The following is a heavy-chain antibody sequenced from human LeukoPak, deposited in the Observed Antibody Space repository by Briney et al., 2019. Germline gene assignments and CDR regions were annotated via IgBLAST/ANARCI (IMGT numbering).Heavy chain of an antibody. V-gene: IGHV3-23*01. CDR3: AKSSRPRYYYDSSGYYKGFDY. D-gene: IGHD3-22*01. CDR2: ISGSGGCT. Sequence: GGSLRLSCAASGFTFSSYAMSWVRQAPGKGLEWVSAISGSGGCTYYADSVKGRFTISRDNSKNTLYLQMNSLRAEDTAVYYCAKSSRPRYYYDSSGYYKGFDYWGQGTLVTVSS. CDR1: GFTFSSYA. J-gene: IGHJ4*02.